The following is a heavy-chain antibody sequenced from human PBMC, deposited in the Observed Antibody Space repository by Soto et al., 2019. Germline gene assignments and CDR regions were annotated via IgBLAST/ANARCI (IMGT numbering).Heavy chain of an antibody. V-gene: IGHV1-69*01. CDR2: IIPIFGTA. CDR1: GGTFSSYA. CDR3: ARGHLRDYYDSSGYYHNWFDP. D-gene: IGHD3-22*01. Sequence: QVQLVQSGAEVKKPGSSVKVSCKASGGTFSSYAISWVRQAPGQGLEWMGGIIPIFGTANYAQKFQGRVTITADESTNTAYMELRSLRSEDTAVYYCARGHLRDYYDSSGYYHNWFDPWGQGSLVTVSS. J-gene: IGHJ5*02.